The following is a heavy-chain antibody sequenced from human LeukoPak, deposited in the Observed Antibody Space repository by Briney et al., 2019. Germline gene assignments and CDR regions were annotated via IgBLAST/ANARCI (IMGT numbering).Heavy chain of an antibody. D-gene: IGHD3-16*02. CDR1: GFTFSVYY. CDR3: ARLRLGELSLYFDY. J-gene: IGHJ4*02. CDR2: ISSSGSTI. V-gene: IGHV3-11*01. Sequence: GWSLRLSCAASGFTFSVYYMSWIRQAPGKGLDLVSYISSSGSTIYYADSVKGRFTISRDNAKNSLYLQMNSLRAEDTAVYYCARLRLGELSLYFDYWGQGTLVTVSS.